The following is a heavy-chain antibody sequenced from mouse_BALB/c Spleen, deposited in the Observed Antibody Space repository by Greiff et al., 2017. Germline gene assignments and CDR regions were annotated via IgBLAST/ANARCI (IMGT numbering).Heavy chain of an antibody. CDR3: ARGYRYDRFAY. CDR1: GFSFTSYV. Sequence: VQVVESGPGLVAPSQCLSITCTVSGFSFTSYVVHWVRQPPGKGLEWLGVIWAGGSTNYNSALMSRLSISKDNSKSQVFLIMNSLQTDDTAMYYCARGYRYDRFAYGGQGTLVTVSA. J-gene: IGHJ3*01. CDR2: IWAGGST. D-gene: IGHD2-14*01. V-gene: IGHV2-9*02.